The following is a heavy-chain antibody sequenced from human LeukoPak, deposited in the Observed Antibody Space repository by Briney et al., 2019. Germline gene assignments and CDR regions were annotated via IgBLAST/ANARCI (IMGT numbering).Heavy chain of an antibody. Sequence: GGSLRLSCSASGFAFSAYATHWVRQAPGKGLQYVSAISPTGDSTYYADSVKGRFSISRDNSKNTLYLQVSSLRPEDTAVYCCVPKGTEGYWGQGTLVTVSS. J-gene: IGHJ4*02. V-gene: IGHV3-64D*06. CDR2: ISPTGDST. CDR3: VPKGTEGY. CDR1: GFAFSAYA.